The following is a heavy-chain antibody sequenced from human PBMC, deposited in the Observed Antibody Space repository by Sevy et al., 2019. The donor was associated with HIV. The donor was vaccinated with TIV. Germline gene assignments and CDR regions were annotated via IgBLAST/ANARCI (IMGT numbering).Heavy chain of an antibody. CDR3: ARDRKVLLVVYAIPFDAFDI. Sequence: GGSLRLSCAASGFTFNNYGMHWVRQAPGKGLEWVTFIRHDGSDEYYTDSVKGRFTISRDNSKNTVYLQMNSLRAEDTAVYYCARDRKVLLVVYAIPFDAFDIWGQGTMVTVSS. CDR1: GFTFNNYG. V-gene: IGHV3-30*02. D-gene: IGHD2-8*02. J-gene: IGHJ3*02. CDR2: IRHDGSDE.